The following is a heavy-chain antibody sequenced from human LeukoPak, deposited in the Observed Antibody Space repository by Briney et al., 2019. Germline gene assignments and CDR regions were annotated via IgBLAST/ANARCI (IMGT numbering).Heavy chain of an antibody. J-gene: IGHJ4*02. CDR2: IKPDGSEK. V-gene: IGHV3-7*01. CDR3: ARERMYSGSGSTYPYYNY. CDR1: GFTFSTYW. D-gene: IGHD3-10*01. Sequence: GGSLRLSCAASGFTFSTYWMTWVRQSPGKGLEWVANIKPDGSEKYFVDSVKGRFTISRDNAKNALYLEMNSLRAEDTAEYFCARERMYSGSGSTYPYYNYWGQGTLVTVSS.